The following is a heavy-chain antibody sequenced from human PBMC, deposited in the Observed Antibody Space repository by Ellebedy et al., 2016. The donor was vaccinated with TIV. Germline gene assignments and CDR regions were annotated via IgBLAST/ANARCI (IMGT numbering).Heavy chain of an antibody. D-gene: IGHD4-17*01. V-gene: IGHV3-23*01. CDR3: ATYGPD. Sequence: GESLKISXAASGVTFSNYAMSWVRQAPGKGLEWVSAISGSGGSTYYADSVKGRFTISRDNSRNTLYLQMNSLSAEDTAVYYCATYGPDWGQGTLVTVSS. CDR1: GVTFSNYA. CDR2: ISGSGGST. J-gene: IGHJ4*02.